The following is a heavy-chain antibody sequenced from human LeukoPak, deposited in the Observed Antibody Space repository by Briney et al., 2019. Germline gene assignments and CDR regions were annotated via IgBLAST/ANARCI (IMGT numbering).Heavy chain of an antibody. V-gene: IGHV5-51*01. D-gene: IGHD3-10*01. J-gene: IGHJ4*02. CDR3: ARQFRGSYSVDF. CDR2: IYPGDSDT. Sequence: GESLKISCKGSGYTFTSYWIGWVRQLPGKGLEWVGIIYPGDSDTRYSPSFQGQVTISADKSINTAYLQWSSLKASDTATYYCARQFRGSYSVDFWGQGTLVTVSS. CDR1: GYTFTSYW.